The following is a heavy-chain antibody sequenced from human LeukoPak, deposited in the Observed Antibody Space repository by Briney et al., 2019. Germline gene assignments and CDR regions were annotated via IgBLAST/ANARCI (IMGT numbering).Heavy chain of an antibody. V-gene: IGHV4-34*01. CDR2: INHSGST. J-gene: IGHJ5*02. CDR3: ARGGKSGYSYGYNWFDP. Sequence: SETLSLTCAVYGGSFSGYYWSGFRQPPGKGLEWIGEINHSGSTNYNPSLKSRVTISVDTSKNQFSLKLSSVTAADTAVYYCARGGKSGYSYGYNWFDPWGQGTLVTVSS. D-gene: IGHD5-18*01. CDR1: GGSFSGYY.